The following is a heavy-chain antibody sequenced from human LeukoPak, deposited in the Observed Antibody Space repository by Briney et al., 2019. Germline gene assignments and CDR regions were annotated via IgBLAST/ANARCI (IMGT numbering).Heavy chain of an antibody. J-gene: IGHJ6*02. CDR2: ISSSSSTI. D-gene: IGHD3-16*02. CDR1: GFTFTSYS. CDR3: ARYHDYVWGSYRYSYGMDV. V-gene: IGHV3-48*02. Sequence: GGSLRLSCAASGFTFTSYSMNWVRQAPVRGLEWLSYISSSSSTIYYADSVKGRFTISRDNAKNSLYLQMNSLRDEDTAVYYCARYHDYVWGSYRYSYGMDVWGQGTTVTVSS.